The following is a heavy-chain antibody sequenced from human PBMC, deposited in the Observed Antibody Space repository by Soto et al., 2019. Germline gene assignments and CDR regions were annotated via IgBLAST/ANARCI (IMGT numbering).Heavy chain of an antibody. D-gene: IGHD3-3*01. V-gene: IGHV3-33*01. Sequence: GGSLRLSCAASGFTFSSYGMHWVRQAPGKGLEWVAVIWYDGSNKFYAVSVKGRFTISRDNSKNTLYLLMNSLRAEDTAVYYCARDSDYDFWSGYSDYYYYGMDVWGQGTTVTVSS. CDR1: GFTFSSYG. CDR2: IWYDGSNK. J-gene: IGHJ6*02. CDR3: ARDSDYDFWSGYSDYYYYGMDV.